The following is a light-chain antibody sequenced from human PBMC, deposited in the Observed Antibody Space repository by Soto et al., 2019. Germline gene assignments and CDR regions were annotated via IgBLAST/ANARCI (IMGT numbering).Light chain of an antibody. J-gene: IGLJ3*02. CDR1: SSDIGSYNL. V-gene: IGLV2-14*02. CDR3: SSYAGSSWV. Sequence: QSALSQPASVSGSPGQSVTISCTGTSSDIGSYNLVSWYHHQSGQAPKLVIYEVNKRPSGVPYRFSGSKSGNAASLTVSGLQGEDEADYYCSSYAGSSWVFGGGTKLTVL. CDR2: EVN.